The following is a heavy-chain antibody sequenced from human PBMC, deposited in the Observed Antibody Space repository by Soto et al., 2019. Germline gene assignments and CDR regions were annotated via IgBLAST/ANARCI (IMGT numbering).Heavy chain of an antibody. Sequence: SETLSLTCAVYGGSFSGYYWSWIRQPPGKGLEWIGEINHSGSTNYNPSLKSRVTISVDTSKNQFSLKLSSVTAADTAVYYCAGVYDILTGYDYWGQGTLVTVSS. CDR2: INHSGST. CDR3: AGVYDILTGYDY. V-gene: IGHV4-34*01. D-gene: IGHD3-9*01. J-gene: IGHJ4*02. CDR1: GGSFSGYY.